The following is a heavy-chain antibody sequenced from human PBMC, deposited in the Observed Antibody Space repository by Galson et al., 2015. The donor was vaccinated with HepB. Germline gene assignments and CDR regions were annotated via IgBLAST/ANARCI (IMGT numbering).Heavy chain of an antibody. CDR3: AKWRLSERWFDP. J-gene: IGHJ5*02. Sequence: SLRLSCAASGFIFTHYGMHWVRQAPGQGLEWAAVIWYDGSKKYYADSVKGRFTISRDNSKNTLYLQMNSLRAEDTAVYYCAKWRLSERWFDPWGQGTLVTVSS. V-gene: IGHV3-33*06. D-gene: IGHD1-1*01. CDR1: GFIFTHYG. CDR2: IWYDGSKK.